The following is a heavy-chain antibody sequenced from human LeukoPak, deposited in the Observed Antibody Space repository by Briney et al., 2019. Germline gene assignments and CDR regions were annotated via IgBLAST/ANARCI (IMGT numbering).Heavy chain of an antibody. CDR1: GFTFDDYA. V-gene: IGHV3-9*01. CDR2: ISWNSGSI. D-gene: IGHD3-22*01. Sequence: GGSLRLSCAASGFTFDDYAMHWVRQAPGKGLEWVSGISWNSGSIGYADSVKGRFTISRDNAKNSLYLQMNSLRAEDTALYYCAKDTYGYYGAFDIWGQGTMVTVSS. J-gene: IGHJ3*02. CDR3: AKDTYGYYGAFDI.